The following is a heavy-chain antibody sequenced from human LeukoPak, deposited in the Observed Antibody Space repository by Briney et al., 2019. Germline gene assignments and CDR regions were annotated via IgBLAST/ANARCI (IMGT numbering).Heavy chain of an antibody. CDR1: GFTFSSHA. CDR2: IDTIGATT. J-gene: IGHJ4*02. Sequence: GGSLRLSCTASGFTFSSHAMSWVRQAPGKGLRGVSTIDTIGATTSYTDSVKGRFTISRDNSKNMLYLQMNSLRADDSAIYYCAKDHSADGWPTFEYWGRGTLVTVSS. V-gene: IGHV3-23*01. CDR3: AKDHSADGWPTFEY. D-gene: IGHD5-24*01.